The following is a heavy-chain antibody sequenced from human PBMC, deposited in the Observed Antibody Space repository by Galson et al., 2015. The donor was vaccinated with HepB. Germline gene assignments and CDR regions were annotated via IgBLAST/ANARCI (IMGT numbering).Heavy chain of an antibody. CDR1: GYTFTSYG. CDR3: ARDLSMGGSFGSDAFDI. D-gene: IGHD5-18*01. CDR2: ISAYNGNT. J-gene: IGHJ3*02. V-gene: IGHV1-18*04. Sequence: SVKVSCKASGYTFTSYGISWVRQAPGQGLEWMGWISAYNGNTNYAQKLQGRVTMTTDTSTSTAYMELRSLRSEDTAVYYCARDLSMGGSFGSDAFDIWGQGTMVTVSS.